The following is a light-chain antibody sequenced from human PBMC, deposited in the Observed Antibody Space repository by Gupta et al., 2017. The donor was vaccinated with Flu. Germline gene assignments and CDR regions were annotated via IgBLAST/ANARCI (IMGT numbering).Light chain of an antibody. Sequence: DIQMTQSPSNLSASVGDRVTITCRASPSISRYLAWYQQRPGKAPKLLIYRASTLHSGVPSRFSGSGSVTEFALTIGSLQPDDFATDYCQQYNSYSWTFGQGTKVEIK. CDR1: PSISRY. CDR2: RAS. J-gene: IGKJ1*01. V-gene: IGKV1-5*03. CDR3: QQYNSYSWT.